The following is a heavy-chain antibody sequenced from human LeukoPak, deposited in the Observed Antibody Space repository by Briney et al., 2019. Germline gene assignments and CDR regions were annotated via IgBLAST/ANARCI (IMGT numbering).Heavy chain of an antibody. D-gene: IGHD3-22*01. CDR2: IYYSGST. CDR3: ARQGAYYDSSGYYYLFDY. V-gene: IGHV4-39*01. CDR1: GGSISSNSYY. J-gene: IGHJ4*02. Sequence: SETLSPTCTVSGGSISSNSYYWGWIRQPPGKGLEWIGSIYYSGSTYYNPSLKSRVTISVATSKNQFSLNLSSVTAADTAVYYCARQGAYYDSSGYYYLFDYWGQGTLVTVSS.